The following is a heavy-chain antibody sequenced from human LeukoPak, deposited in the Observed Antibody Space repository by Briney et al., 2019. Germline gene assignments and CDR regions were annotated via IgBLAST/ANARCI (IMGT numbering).Heavy chain of an antibody. D-gene: IGHD3-16*01. CDR2: ISSSGAKT. CDR1: GFTFSSYS. Sequence: GGSLRLSCAASGFTFSSYSMNWVRQAPGKGLQWVSSISSSGAKTYYADSVKGRVTISRDNAKNSYYLEMNSLVAEDTAVYYWAGAQIGGFGGGSFDYWGQGILVTVSS. J-gene: IGHJ4*02. V-gene: IGHV3-21*01. CDR3: AGAQIGGFGGGSFDY.